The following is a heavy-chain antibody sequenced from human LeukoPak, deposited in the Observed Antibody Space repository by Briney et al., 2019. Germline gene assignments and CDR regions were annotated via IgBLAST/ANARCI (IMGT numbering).Heavy chain of an antibody. Sequence: SGRSLRLSCAASGFTFSSYAMHWVRQAPGKGLEWVAVISYDGSNKYYADSVKGRFTISRDNSKNTLYLQMNSLRAEDTAVYYCARDFGRVVVITNFDYWGQGTLVTVSS. CDR1: GFTFSSYA. D-gene: IGHD3-22*01. CDR2: ISYDGSNK. CDR3: ARDFGRVVVITNFDY. V-gene: IGHV3-30*01. J-gene: IGHJ4*02.